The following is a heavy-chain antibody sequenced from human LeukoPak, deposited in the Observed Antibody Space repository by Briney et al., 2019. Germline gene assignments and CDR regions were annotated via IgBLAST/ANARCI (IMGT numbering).Heavy chain of an antibody. Sequence: GASVKVSCKASGYTFTGYYMHWVRQVPGQGLQWMGWINPTSGGTNYSQKFQGRVTMTRDTSISTAYMELSRLRSDDTAVYYCARASRRIAVAGTQRYNWFDPWGQGTLVTVSS. CDR2: INPTSGGT. CDR3: ARASRRIAVAGTQRYNWFDP. D-gene: IGHD6-19*01. J-gene: IGHJ5*02. CDR1: GYTFTGYY. V-gene: IGHV1-2*02.